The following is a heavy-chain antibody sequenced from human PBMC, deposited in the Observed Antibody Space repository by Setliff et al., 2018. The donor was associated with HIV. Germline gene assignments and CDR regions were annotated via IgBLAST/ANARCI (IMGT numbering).Heavy chain of an antibody. CDR3: ARGLATSSRSSLVY. Sequence: PSETLSLTCTVSGGSISTYYWTWIRQPPGKGLEWIGYIYHSGGTKYNPSLESRVTISVDTSKKHFSLNLSSVTAADTAVYYCARGLATSSRSSLVYWGQGILVTVS. J-gene: IGHJ4*02. V-gene: IGHV4-59*01. CDR2: IYHSGGT. CDR1: GGSISTYY. D-gene: IGHD6-6*01.